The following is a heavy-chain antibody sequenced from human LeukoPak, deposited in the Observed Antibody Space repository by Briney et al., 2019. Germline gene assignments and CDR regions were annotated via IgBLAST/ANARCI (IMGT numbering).Heavy chain of an antibody. CDR2: ISSSSSYI. CDR3: AKVAGPRNFDY. Sequence: GGSLRLSCAASGFTFSSYSMNWVRQAPGKGLEWVSSISSSSSYIYYADSVKGRFTISRDNSKNTLYLQMNSLRAEDTAVYYCAKVAGPRNFDYWGQGTLVTVSS. J-gene: IGHJ4*02. D-gene: IGHD1-14*01. CDR1: GFTFSSYS. V-gene: IGHV3-21*01.